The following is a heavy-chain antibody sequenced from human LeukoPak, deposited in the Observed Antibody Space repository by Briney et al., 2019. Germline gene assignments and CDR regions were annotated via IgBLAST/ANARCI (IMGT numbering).Heavy chain of an antibody. CDR3: AKDSDYYYYMDV. CDR1: GFTFSSYA. Sequence: GGSLRLSCAASGFTFSSYAMTWVRQATGKGLEWVSTVSGSGGSTYYADSVKGRFTISRDNSKNTLYLQMNSLRAEDTAVYYCAKDSDYYYYMDVWGTGTTVTVSS. CDR2: VSGSGGST. J-gene: IGHJ6*03. V-gene: IGHV3-23*01.